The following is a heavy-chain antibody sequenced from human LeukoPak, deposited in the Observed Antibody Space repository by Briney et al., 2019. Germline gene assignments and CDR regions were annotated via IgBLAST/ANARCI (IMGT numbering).Heavy chain of an antibody. CDR1: GFIFDDYA. Sequence: GGSLSLSCAASGFIFDDYAMHWVRHAPGKGLEWVALIVWDGESTYYAASVRGRFIISRDNSDNSLYLQMNNLKAEDTAIYYCAKDGSRGYSSTGYYMDAWGKGTTVSVSS. CDR3: AKDGSRGYSSTGYYMDA. V-gene: IGHV3-43D*04. J-gene: IGHJ6*03. D-gene: IGHD6-19*01. CDR2: IVWDGEST.